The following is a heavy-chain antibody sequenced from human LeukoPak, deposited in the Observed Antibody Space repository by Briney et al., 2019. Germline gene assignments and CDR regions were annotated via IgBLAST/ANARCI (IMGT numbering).Heavy chain of an antibody. V-gene: IGHV1-69*05. J-gene: IGHJ1*01. Sequence: SVKVSCKASGGTFSSYAISWVRQAPGQGLEWMGGIIAIFGTANYAQKFQGRVTIIRDTSASTAYMELSSLRSEDTAVYYCARVPLHDDSGHYYPHWGQGTLVTVSS. D-gene: IGHD3-22*01. CDR2: IIAIFGTA. CDR3: ARVPLHDDSGHYYPH. CDR1: GGTFSSYA.